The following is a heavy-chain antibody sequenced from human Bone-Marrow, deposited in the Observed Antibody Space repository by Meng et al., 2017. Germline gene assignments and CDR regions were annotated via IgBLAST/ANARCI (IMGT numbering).Heavy chain of an antibody. CDR1: GFTFSSYA. Sequence: GESLKISCAASGFTFSSYAMHWVRQAPGKGLEWVAVISYDGSNKYYADYVKGRFTISRDNSKNTLYLQMNSLRAEDTAVYYCARGGDGYRWGQGTLVTVSS. D-gene: IGHD5-24*01. CDR3: ARGGDGYR. CDR2: ISYDGSNK. V-gene: IGHV3-30*04. J-gene: IGHJ5*02.